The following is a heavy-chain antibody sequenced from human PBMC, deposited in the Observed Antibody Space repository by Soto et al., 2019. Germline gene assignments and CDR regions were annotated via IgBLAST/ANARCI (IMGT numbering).Heavy chain of an antibody. CDR3: ARSSGYDSHYYFDY. V-gene: IGHV5-51*01. D-gene: IGHD5-12*01. J-gene: IGHJ4*02. CDR1: GYSFTSYG. CDR2: IYPGDSDT. Sequence: GESLKISCKGSGYSFTSYGIGWGRQMPGKGLEWRGIIYPGDSDTRYSPSSQGQVTTSAAKSISTAYLQWSSLKASDTAMYYCARSSGYDSHYYFDYWGQGTLVTVSS.